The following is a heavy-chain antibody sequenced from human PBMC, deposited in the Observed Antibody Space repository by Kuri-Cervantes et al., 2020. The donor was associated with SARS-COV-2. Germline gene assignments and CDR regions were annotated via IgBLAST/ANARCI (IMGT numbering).Heavy chain of an antibody. V-gene: IGHV3-30*03. CDR1: EFTFSSYG. D-gene: IGHD3-9*01. CDR3: ARDPRYYDILTGPYYFDY. Sequence: GGSLRLSCAASEFTFSSYGMHWVRQAPGKGLEWVAVISYDGSNKYYADSVKGRFTISRDNSKDTLYLQMNSLRAEDTAVYYCARDPRYYDILTGPYYFDYWGQGTLVTVSS. CDR2: ISYDGSNK. J-gene: IGHJ4*02.